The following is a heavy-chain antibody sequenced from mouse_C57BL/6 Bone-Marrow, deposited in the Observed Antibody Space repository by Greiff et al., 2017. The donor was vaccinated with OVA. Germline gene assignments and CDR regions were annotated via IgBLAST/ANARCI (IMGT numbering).Heavy chain of an antibody. CDR3: AVYYGRGYFDY. CDR1: GFTFSDYY. V-gene: IGHV5-16*01. CDR2: INYDGSST. Sequence: DVKLVESEGGLVQPGSSMKLSCTASGFTFSDYYMAWVRQVPEKGLEWVANINYDGSSTYYLDSLKSRFIISRDNAKNILYLQMSSLKSEDTATYYCAVYYGRGYFDYWGQGTTLTVSS. J-gene: IGHJ2*01. D-gene: IGHD1-1*01.